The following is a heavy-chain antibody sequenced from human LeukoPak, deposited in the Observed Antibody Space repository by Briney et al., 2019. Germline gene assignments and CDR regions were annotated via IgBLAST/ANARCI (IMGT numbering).Heavy chain of an antibody. CDR3: ARVGYYGSGSQ. Sequence: PSETLSLTCTVSGGSISSGGYYWSWIRQHPGKGLEWIGYIYYSGSTYYNPSLKSRITISVDTSKNQSSLKLSSVTAADAAVYYCARVGYYGSGSQWGQGTLVTVSS. J-gene: IGHJ4*02. D-gene: IGHD3-10*01. V-gene: IGHV4-31*03. CDR1: GGSISSGGYY. CDR2: IYYSGST.